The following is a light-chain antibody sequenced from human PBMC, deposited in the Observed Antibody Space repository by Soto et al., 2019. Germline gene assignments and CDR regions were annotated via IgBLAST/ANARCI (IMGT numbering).Light chain of an antibody. CDR1: QSIGRW. Sequence: DIQMTQSPSTLSAFVGDRVTITCRASQSIGRWLAWYQQKPGKAPKLLIYDASSLESGVPSRFSGSGSGTEFTLTISSLQPDDFATYYCQPYNTYSPERTFGQGTKMDIK. CDR2: DAS. J-gene: IGKJ1*01. V-gene: IGKV1-5*01. CDR3: QPYNTYSPERT.